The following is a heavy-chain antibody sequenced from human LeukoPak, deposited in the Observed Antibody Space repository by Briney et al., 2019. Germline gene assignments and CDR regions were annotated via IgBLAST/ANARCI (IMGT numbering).Heavy chain of an antibody. CDR3: TRDRVDIVATTIYYYYYMDV. D-gene: IGHD5-12*01. J-gene: IGHJ6*03. V-gene: IGHV3-49*03. Sequence: GGSLRLSCTASGFTFGGYAMSWFRQAPGKGLEWVGFIRSKAYGGTTEYAASVKGRFTISRDDSKSIAYLRMNSLKTEDTAVYYCTRDRVDIVATTIYYYYYMDVWGKGTTVTVSS. CDR2: IRSKAYGGTT. CDR1: GFTFGGYA.